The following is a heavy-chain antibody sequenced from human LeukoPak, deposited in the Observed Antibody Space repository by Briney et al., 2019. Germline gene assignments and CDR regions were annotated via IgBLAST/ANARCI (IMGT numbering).Heavy chain of an antibody. Sequence: PGGSLRLSCAASGFTFSSYWMSWVRQAPGKGLEWVANIKQDGSEKYYVDSVKGRFTISKDNAKSSLYLQMNSLRAEDTAVYYCASHSGYYFYMDVWGKGTTVTVSS. CDR3: ASHSGYYFYMDV. V-gene: IGHV3-7*01. J-gene: IGHJ6*03. CDR2: IKQDGSEK. D-gene: IGHD6-25*01. CDR1: GFTFSSYW.